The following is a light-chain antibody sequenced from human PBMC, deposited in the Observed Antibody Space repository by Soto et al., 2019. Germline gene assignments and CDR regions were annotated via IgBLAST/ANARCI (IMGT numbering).Light chain of an antibody. J-gene: IGKJ3*01. CDR2: GAS. CDR1: QSVSSSY. Sequence: EIELTQSPGTLSLSPGERATLSCRASQSVSSSYLAWYQQKPGQAPRLLIYGASSRATGIPDRFSGSGSRTCFTLTIIRLESEDFSVYYCQQYGSSVFTCGPGTKVDIK. CDR3: QQYGSSVFT. V-gene: IGKV3-20*01.